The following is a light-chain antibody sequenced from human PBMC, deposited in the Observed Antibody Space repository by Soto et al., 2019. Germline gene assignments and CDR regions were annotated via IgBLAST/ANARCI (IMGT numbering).Light chain of an antibody. Sequence: DIQMTQSPTSLSASVGDRATITYRASQGIRNFVAWYQQKPGKAPKLLIYAASTLQSGVPSRFSGSGSGTDFTLTINSLQPEDVATYSCQKYSSVPVFGPGTKVEIK. CDR1: QGIRNF. J-gene: IGKJ3*01. CDR2: AAS. CDR3: QKYSSVPV. V-gene: IGKV1-27*01.